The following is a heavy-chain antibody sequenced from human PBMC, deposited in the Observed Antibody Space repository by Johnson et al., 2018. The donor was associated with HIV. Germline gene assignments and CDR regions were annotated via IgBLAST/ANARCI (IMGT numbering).Heavy chain of an antibody. D-gene: IGHD1-1*01. J-gene: IGHJ3*02. V-gene: IGHV3-9*01. CDR3: ARDALESPWAFDI. CDR1: GFTFDDYA. Sequence: VQLVESGGGLVQPGRSLRLSCAASGFTFDDYAMHWVRQAPGKGLEWVSGLSWNSISIRYADSVKGRFTISRDNAKNSLYLQMNSLRVEDTALYYCARDALESPWAFDIWGQGTMVAVSS. CDR2: LSWNSISI.